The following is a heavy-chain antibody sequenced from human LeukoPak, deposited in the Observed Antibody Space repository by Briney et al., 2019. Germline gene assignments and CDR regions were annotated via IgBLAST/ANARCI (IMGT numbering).Heavy chain of an antibody. Sequence: AGGSLRLSCATSGFTFSSYSMNWVRQAPGKGLEWVSYISSSSSTIYYADSVKGRFTISRDNAKNSLYLQMNSLRAEDTAVYYCARSEEELVVPAAIRTVYYYYYMDVWGKGTTVTVSS. CDR3: ARSEEELVVPAAIRTVYYYYYMDV. V-gene: IGHV3-48*01. CDR1: GFTFSSYS. D-gene: IGHD2-2*02. CDR2: ISSSSSTI. J-gene: IGHJ6*03.